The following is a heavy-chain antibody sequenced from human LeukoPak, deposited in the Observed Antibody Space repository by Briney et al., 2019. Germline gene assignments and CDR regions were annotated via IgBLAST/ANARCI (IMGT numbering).Heavy chain of an antibody. CDR1: GFSFTKYA. J-gene: IGHJ4*02. D-gene: IGHD1-26*01. CDR3: AKQNRGSYPYYFDY. V-gene: IGHV3-23*01. CDR2: VIGSSGAT. Sequence: GGSLRLSCAASGFSFTKYAMNWVRQAPGKGLEWVAVVIGSSGATDYADSVKGRFTISRDNSKNTLFLQMNSLRAEDTAVYYCAKQNRGSYPYYFDYWGQGTLVTVSS.